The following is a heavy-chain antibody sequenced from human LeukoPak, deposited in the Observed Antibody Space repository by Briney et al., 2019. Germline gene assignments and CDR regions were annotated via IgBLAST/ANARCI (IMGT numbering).Heavy chain of an antibody. V-gene: IGHV3-7*01. CDR2: VKQDGSEK. J-gene: IGHJ4*02. CDR3: ARDYDFWSGYITPIFDY. D-gene: IGHD3-3*01. Sequence: GGSLRLSCAASGFTFSSYWMSWVRQAPGKGLEWVANVKQDGSEKYYVDSVKGRFTISRDNAKNSLYLQMNSLRAEDTAVYYCARDYDFWSGYITPIFDYWGQGTLVTVSS. CDR1: GFTFSSYW.